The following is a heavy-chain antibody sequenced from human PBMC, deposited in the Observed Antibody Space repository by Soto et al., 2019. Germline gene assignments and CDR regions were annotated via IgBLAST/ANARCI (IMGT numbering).Heavy chain of an antibody. CDR3: ATTPDYGDYAWFDP. Sequence: GASVKVSCKASGYTFTSYGISWVRQAPGQGLEWMGWISAYNGNTNYAQKLQGRVTMTTDTSTSTAYMELRSLRSDDTAVYYCATTPDYGDYAWFDPWGQGALVTVSS. D-gene: IGHD4-17*01. J-gene: IGHJ5*02. V-gene: IGHV1-18*01. CDR1: GYTFTSYG. CDR2: ISAYNGNT.